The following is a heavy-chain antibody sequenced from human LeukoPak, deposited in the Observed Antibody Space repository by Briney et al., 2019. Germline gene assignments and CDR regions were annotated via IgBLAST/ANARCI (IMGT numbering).Heavy chain of an antibody. CDR3: AKDRYHGSGSYYRGLDY. V-gene: IGHV3-23*01. D-gene: IGHD3-10*01. Sequence: TGGSLRLSCAASGFTFSSCAMNWVRQAPGKGLEWVSLISGSGDSIHYADSLKGRFTISRDNSKNTLYLHMTSLRAEDTAVYYCAKDRYHGSGSYYRGLDYWGQGTLVTVSS. CDR1: GFTFSSCA. J-gene: IGHJ4*02. CDR2: ISGSGDSI.